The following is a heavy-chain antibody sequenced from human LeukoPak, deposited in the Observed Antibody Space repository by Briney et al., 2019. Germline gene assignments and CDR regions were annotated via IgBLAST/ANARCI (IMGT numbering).Heavy chain of an antibody. CDR2: IYHSGST. CDR1: GYSISSGGYS. CDR3: ASADWNGGSYFDY. Sequence: PSETLSLTCTVSGYSISSGGYSWSWIRQPPGKGLEWIGYIYHSGSTYYNPSLKSRVNISVDRSKNQFSLKLSSVTAADTAVYYCASADWNGGSYFDYWGQGTLVTVSS. D-gene: IGHD2-15*01. J-gene: IGHJ4*02. V-gene: IGHV4-30-2*01.